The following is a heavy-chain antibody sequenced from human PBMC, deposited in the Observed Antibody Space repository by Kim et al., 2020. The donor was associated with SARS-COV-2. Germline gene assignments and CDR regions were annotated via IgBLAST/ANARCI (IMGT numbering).Heavy chain of an antibody. D-gene: IGHD3-22*01. Sequence: SETLSLTCTVSGGSISSSSYYWGWIRQPPGKGLEWIGSIYYSGSTYYNPSLKSRVTISVDTSKNQFSLKLSSVTAADTAVYYCCWVVVINGAAFDIWGKGAMVTVSS. CDR3: CWVVVINGAAFDI. CDR1: GGSISSSSYY. V-gene: IGHV4-39*01. J-gene: IGHJ3*02. CDR2: IYYSGST.